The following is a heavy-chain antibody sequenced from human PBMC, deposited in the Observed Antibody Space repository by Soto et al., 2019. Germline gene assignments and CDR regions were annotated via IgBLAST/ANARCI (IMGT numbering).Heavy chain of an antibody. CDR2: IIPIFGTA. J-gene: IGHJ4*02. Sequence: GASVKVSCKASGGTFSSYAISWVRQAPGQGLEWMGGIIPIFGTANYAQKFQGRVTITADKSTSTVYMELTGLGSEDTAMYYCARGGGVYSSGQFDYWGQGTLVTVSS. D-gene: IGHD6-19*01. CDR1: GGTFSSYA. CDR3: ARGGGVYSSGQFDY. V-gene: IGHV1-69*06.